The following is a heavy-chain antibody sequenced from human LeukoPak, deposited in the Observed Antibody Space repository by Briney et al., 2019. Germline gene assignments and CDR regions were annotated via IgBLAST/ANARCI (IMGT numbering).Heavy chain of an antibody. J-gene: IGHJ6*02. CDR2: IYHSGST. Sequence: SGTLSLTCAVSGGSISSSNWWSWVRQPPGKGLEWIGEIYHSGSTNYNPSLKSRVTISVDKSKNQSSLKLSSVTAADTAVYYCARVGGSGWYGGYYGMDVWGQGTTVTVSS. D-gene: IGHD6-19*01. V-gene: IGHV4-4*02. CDR1: GGSISSSNW. CDR3: ARVGGSGWYGGYYGMDV.